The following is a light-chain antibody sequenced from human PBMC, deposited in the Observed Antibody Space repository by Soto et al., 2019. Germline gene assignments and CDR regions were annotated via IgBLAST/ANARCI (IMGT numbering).Light chain of an antibody. CDR1: QGISSY. J-gene: IGKJ5*01. Sequence: DIQLTQSPSFLSASVGDRVTITCRSSQGISSYLAWYQQKPGKAPKLLIYAASTLQSGVPSRFSGSGSETEFTLTINSLQPEDFATYYCQQLNSFPITCGQGTRLEIK. CDR2: AAS. V-gene: IGKV1-9*01. CDR3: QQLNSFPIT.